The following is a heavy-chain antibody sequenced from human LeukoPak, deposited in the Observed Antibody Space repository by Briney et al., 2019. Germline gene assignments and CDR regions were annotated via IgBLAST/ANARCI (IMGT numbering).Heavy chain of an antibody. D-gene: IGHD2-8*01. CDR1: GFTFRDSA. CDR3: AKERSVCTNGICRYFDY. V-gene: IGHV3-9*01. CDR2: ISWNSDNI. Sequence: GGSLRLSCATSGFTFRDSAMHWVRQAPGKGLEWVSSISWNSDNIDYVDSVKGRFTISRDNAKNSLYLQMNSLRAEDTALYYCAKERSVCTNGICRYFDYWGQGTLVTVSS. J-gene: IGHJ4*02.